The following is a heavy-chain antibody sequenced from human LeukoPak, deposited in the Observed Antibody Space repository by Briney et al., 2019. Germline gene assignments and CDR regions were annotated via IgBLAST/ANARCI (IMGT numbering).Heavy chain of an antibody. CDR2: IFYSGST. V-gene: IGHV4-59*12. CDR1: GGSISSYY. J-gene: IGHJ5*02. Sequence: SETLSLTCTVSGGSISSYYWSWIRQPPGKGLEWIAYIFYSGSTDYNPSLKSRVTISLDTSKNQFSLKLSSVTAADTAVYHCARDLEYCSTTSCFTWGQGTLVTVSS. CDR3: ARDLEYCSTTSCFT. D-gene: IGHD2-2*01.